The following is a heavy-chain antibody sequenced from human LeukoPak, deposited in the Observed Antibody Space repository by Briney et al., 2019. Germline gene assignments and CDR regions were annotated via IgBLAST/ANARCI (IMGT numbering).Heavy chain of an antibody. CDR2: TYYRSKWYN. Sequence: SSQTLSLTCAISGDSVSTNSATWTWLRQSPSRGLEWLGRTYYRSKWYNDYAVSMKSRITINPDTSKNQFSLQLNPVTPEDTAVYYCARLVGASWFDSWGQGTLVTVSS. D-gene: IGHD1-26*01. J-gene: IGHJ5*01. CDR1: GDSVSTNSAT. CDR3: ARLVGASWFDS. V-gene: IGHV6-1*01.